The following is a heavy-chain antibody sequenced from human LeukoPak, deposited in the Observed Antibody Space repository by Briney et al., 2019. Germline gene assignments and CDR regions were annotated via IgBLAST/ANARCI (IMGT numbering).Heavy chain of an antibody. CDR1: EFTFSSYW. Sequence: GGSLRLSCEDSEFTFSSYWMHWVRQAPGKGLVWVSRISTDGSSTSYADSVKGRFTISRDNSKNTLYLQMNSLRAEDTAVYYCARGGKSYDSSGYYLIDWGQGTLVTVSS. D-gene: IGHD3-22*01. V-gene: IGHV3-74*01. J-gene: IGHJ4*02. CDR2: ISTDGSST. CDR3: ARGGKSYDSSGYYLID.